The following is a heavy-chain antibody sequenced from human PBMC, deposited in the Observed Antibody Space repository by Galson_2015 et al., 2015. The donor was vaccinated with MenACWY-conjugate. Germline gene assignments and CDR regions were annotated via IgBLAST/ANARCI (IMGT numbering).Heavy chain of an antibody. CDR1: GFTFSNFW. D-gene: IGHD3-10*01. V-gene: IGHV3-7*01. J-gene: IGHJ4*02. CDR3: ARERWVRGVFFDQ. Sequence: SLRLSCAASGFTFSNFWMSWVRRAPGKEPEWVASIKQDGSEKYLVDSVKGRFTISRDNAENSLFLQMNSLRAEDTAVYYCARERWVRGVFFDQWGQGTLVTVSS. CDR2: IKQDGSEK.